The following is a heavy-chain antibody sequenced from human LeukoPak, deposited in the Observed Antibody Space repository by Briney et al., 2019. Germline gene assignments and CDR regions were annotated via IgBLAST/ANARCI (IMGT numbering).Heavy chain of an antibody. V-gene: IGHV3-23*01. D-gene: IGHD3-16*01. Sequence: GGSLRLSCAVSGITLSNYGMSWVRQAPGKGLEGCAGISDSGGRTTYADSVKGRFAISRDNPRNTLYLQMNSLRAEDTAVYYCARDSSPISGRASYYFDYWGRGTLVTVSS. CDR1: GITLSNYG. J-gene: IGHJ4*02. CDR2: ISDSGGRT. CDR3: ARDSSPISGRASYYFDY.